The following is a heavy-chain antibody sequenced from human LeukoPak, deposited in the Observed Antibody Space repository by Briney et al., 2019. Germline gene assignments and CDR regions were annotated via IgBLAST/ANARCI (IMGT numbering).Heavy chain of an antibody. Sequence: ASVKVSCKASGYTFTSYDINWVRQATGQGLEWMGWMNPNSGNTGYAQKFQGRVTMTRNTSISTAYMELSSLRSEDTAVYYCAKFGDIFTGYPYYFDYWGQGTLVTVSS. D-gene: IGHD3-9*01. V-gene: IGHV1-8*01. CDR2: MNPNSGNT. J-gene: IGHJ4*02. CDR3: AKFGDIFTGYPYYFDY. CDR1: GYTFTSYD.